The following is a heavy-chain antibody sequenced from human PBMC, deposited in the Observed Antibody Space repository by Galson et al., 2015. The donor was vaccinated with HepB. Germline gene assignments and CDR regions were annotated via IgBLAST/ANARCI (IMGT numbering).Heavy chain of an antibody. V-gene: IGHV3-23*01. CDR1: GFTFSGYA. J-gene: IGHJ4*02. CDR3: AKMGRSYYRDY. CDR2: ISGSGDIT. D-gene: IGHD1-26*01. Sequence: SLRLSCAASGFTFSGYAMSWVRQAPGEGPEWVSVISGSGDITDYADSVKGRFTISRDNSKTTLYLQMNSLRVEDTAVYYCAKMGRSYYRDYWGQGTLVTVSS.